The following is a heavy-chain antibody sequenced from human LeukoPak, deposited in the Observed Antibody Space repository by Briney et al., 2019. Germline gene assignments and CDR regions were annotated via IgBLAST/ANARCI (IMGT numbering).Heavy chain of an antibody. Sequence: SETLSLTCAVYGGSFSGYYWSWIRQPPGKGLEWIGEINHSGSTNYNPSLKSRVTISVDTSENQFSLKLSSVTAADTAVYYCARGSAAGRGNDFDYWGQGTLVTVSS. CDR2: INHSGST. J-gene: IGHJ4*02. CDR3: ARGSAAGRGNDFDY. CDR1: GGSFSGYY. D-gene: IGHD6-13*01. V-gene: IGHV4-34*01.